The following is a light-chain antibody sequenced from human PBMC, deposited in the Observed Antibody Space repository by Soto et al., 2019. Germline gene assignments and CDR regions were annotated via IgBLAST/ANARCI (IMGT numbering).Light chain of an antibody. Sequence: QSVLTQPASVSGSPGQSITISCTGTSSDVGGYNYVSWYQQHPGKAPKLMIYDVSNRPSGVSNRFSGSKSGNTASLTISGLQAEDEADYYCSSYTSGSTLYVFGNGTKVTVL. CDR2: DVS. CDR1: SSDVGGYNY. V-gene: IGLV2-14*01. CDR3: SSYTSGSTLYV. J-gene: IGLJ1*01.